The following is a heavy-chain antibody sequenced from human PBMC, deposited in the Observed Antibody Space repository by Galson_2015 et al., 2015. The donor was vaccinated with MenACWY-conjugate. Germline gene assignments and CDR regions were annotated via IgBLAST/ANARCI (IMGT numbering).Heavy chain of an antibody. CDR3: AREGTFFCCGKTCHSSDAFDV. D-gene: IGHD3-3*01. CDR1: GFSVTSHY. J-gene: IGHJ3*01. Sequence: SVKVSCKASGFSVTSHYIHWVRQAPGQGLEWMGLINPNGGITIYAQKFQGRVTVARDTATSTVFLELSSLTSDDTAVYYCAREGTFFCCGKTCHSSDAFDVWGQGTMVTVSS. CDR2: INPNGGIT. V-gene: IGHV1-46*01.